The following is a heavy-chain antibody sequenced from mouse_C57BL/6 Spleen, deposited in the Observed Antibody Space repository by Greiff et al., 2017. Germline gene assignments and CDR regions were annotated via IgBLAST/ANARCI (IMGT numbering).Heavy chain of an antibody. D-gene: IGHD2-1*01. CDR3: ARGGGNFYAMDY. V-gene: IGHV1-69*01. Sequence: QVQLQQPGAELVMPGASVKLSCKASGYTFTSYWMHWVKQRPGQGLEWIGEIDPSDSYTNYNQKFKGKSTLTVDKSSSTAYMQLSSLTSEDSAVYYCARGGGNFYAMDYWGQGTSVTVSS. CDR1: GYTFTSYW. CDR2: IDPSDSYT. J-gene: IGHJ4*01.